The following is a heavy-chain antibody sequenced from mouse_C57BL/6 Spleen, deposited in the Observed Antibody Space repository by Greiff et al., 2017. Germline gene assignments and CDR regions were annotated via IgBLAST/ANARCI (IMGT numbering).Heavy chain of an antibody. CDR1: GYAFSSSW. CDR2: IYPGDGDT. J-gene: IGHJ4*01. V-gene: IGHV1-82*01. Sequence: VQLQQSGPELVKPGASVKISCKASGYAFSSSWMNWVKQRPGKGLEWIGRIYPGDGDTNYNGKFKGKATLTADKSSSTAYMQLSSLTSEDSAVYFCAVTTVVVPLTLYAMDYWGQGTSVTVSS. CDR3: AVTTVVVPLTLYAMDY. D-gene: IGHD1-1*01.